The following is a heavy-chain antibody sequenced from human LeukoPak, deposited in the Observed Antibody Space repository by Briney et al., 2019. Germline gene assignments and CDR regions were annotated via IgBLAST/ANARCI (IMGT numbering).Heavy chain of an antibody. CDR2: ISYDGSNN. CDR1: GFTFSSYA. J-gene: IGHJ4*02. V-gene: IGHV3-30*01. CDR3: ARSGAAKTDY. D-gene: IGHD1-14*01. Sequence: GGSLRLSCAASGFTFSSYAMHWVRQAPGKGLEWVAVISYDGSNNYYADSVKGRFTISRDNSKNTLYLQMNSLRAEDTAVYYCARSGAAKTDYWGQGTLVTVSS.